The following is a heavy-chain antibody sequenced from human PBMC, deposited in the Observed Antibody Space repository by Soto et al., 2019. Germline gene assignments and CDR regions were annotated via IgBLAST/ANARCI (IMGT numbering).Heavy chain of an antibody. Sequence: QVQLVQSGAEVRKPGSSVKVSCKAPGGTFSTYIISWVRQAPGQGLEWMGRIIPIPDITNYAQNFHGRVTVTADRSTSTAFMELTSLKSEDTAVYYCARDRITARGGASDLWGQGTMVTVSS. CDR2: IIPIPDIT. CDR1: GGTFSTYI. J-gene: IGHJ3*01. CDR3: ARDRITARGGASDL. V-gene: IGHV1-69*08. D-gene: IGHD3-16*01.